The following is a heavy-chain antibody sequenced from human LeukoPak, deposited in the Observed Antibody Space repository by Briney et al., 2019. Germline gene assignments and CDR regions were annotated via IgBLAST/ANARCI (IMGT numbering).Heavy chain of an antibody. CDR1: GFISSSYA. D-gene: IGHD5-24*01. V-gene: IGHV3-23*01. CDR2: ISPSGDET. Sequence: GGSLRLSCVASGFISSSYAMSWVRQAPGKGLEWVSGISPSGDETNYADSVKGRFTISRDNSKSTLYLQMNNLRAEDTAVYYCAKDQFDGYNAFAYWGQGTLVTVSS. J-gene: IGHJ4*02. CDR3: AKDQFDGYNAFAY.